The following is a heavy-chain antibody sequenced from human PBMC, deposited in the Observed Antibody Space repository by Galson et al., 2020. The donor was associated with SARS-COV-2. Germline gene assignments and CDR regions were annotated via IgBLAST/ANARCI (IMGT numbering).Heavy chain of an antibody. CDR3: ARQVPYNWKEVDS. J-gene: IGHJ4*02. D-gene: IGHD1-20*01. Sequence: ASVKVSCKASGYTFTSYGISWVRQAPGQGLEWMGWISAYNGNTNYAQKLQGRVTMTTDTSTSTAYMELRSLRSDDTAAYYCARQVPYNWKEVDSWDQGTLVTVAS. CDR1: GYTFTSYG. V-gene: IGHV1-18*04. CDR2: ISAYNGNT.